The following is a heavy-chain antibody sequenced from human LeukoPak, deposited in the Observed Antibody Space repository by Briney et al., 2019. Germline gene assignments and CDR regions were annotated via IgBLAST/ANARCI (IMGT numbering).Heavy chain of an antibody. CDR2: IYSSGST. J-gene: IGHJ4*02. CDR3: AKGSRYWGFDS. Sequence: ASETLSLTCIVSNGSIGGNYWSWIRQPPGKGLEWIGYIYSSGSTNYNPSLKSRVAISIDTSKKQLSLQVNSVTAGDTALYFCAKGSRYWGFDSWGQGTLVTVSS. CDR1: NGSIGGNY. D-gene: IGHD2-15*01. V-gene: IGHV4-4*08.